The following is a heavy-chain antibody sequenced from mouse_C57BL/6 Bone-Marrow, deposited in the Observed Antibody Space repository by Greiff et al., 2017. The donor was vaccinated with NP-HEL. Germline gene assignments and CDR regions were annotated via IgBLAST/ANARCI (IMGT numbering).Heavy chain of an antibody. CDR3: AIEGAWFAN. CDR2: IHPTGGDT. CDR1: GYTFTSYW. J-gene: IGHJ3*01. V-gene: IGHV1-74*01. Sequence: QVQLQQPGAELAKPGASVKVSCKASGYTFTSYWMHWVKQRPGQGLEWIGRIHPTGGDTNYNQKFKGKATLTVDKSSSTAYMQLSSLTSEDSAVYYWAIEGAWFANWGEGTLVTVSA.